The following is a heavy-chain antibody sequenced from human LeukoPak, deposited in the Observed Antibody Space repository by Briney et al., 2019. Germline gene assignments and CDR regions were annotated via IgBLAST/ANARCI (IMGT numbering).Heavy chain of an antibody. CDR3: VQGPLLPTVTTEDY. D-gene: IGHD4-17*01. Sequence: GGSLRLSCAASGFTFSSYGMHWVRQAPGKGLEWVAFIRYDGSNKYYADSVKGRFTISRDNSKNTLYLQMNSLRSDDTAVYYCVQGPLLPTVTTEDYWGQGTLVTVSS. CDR2: IRYDGSNK. CDR1: GFTFSSYG. J-gene: IGHJ4*02. V-gene: IGHV3-30*02.